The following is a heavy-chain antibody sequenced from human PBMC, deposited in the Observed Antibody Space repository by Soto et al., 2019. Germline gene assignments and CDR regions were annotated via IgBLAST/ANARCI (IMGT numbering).Heavy chain of an antibody. CDR2: ISGSGGST. CDR3: AKDLYGSGSYYNDY. J-gene: IGHJ4*02. V-gene: IGHV3-23*01. Sequence: EVQLLESGGGLVQPGGSLRLSCAASGSTFSSYAMSWVRQAPGKGLEWVSAISGSGGSTYYADSVKGRFTISRDNSKNTLYLQMNSLRAEDTAVYYCAKDLYGSGSYYNDYWGQGTLVTVSS. D-gene: IGHD3-10*01. CDR1: GSTFSSYA.